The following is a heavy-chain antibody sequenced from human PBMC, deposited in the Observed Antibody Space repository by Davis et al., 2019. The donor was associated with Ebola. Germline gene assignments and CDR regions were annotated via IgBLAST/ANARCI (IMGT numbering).Heavy chain of an antibody. CDR3: AREDFGVFSTNYYYHGMDV. D-gene: IGHD3-3*01. CDR1: GYPFTRHD. CDR2: VSTYNLNV. V-gene: IGHV1-18*04. Sequence: ASVKVSCKASGYPFTRHDISWVRQAPGQGLEWMGWVSTYNLNVNYAQKFQGRVTMTRDTSTSTVYMELSSLRSEDTAVYYCAREDFGVFSTNYYYHGMDVWGQGTMVSVSS. J-gene: IGHJ6*02.